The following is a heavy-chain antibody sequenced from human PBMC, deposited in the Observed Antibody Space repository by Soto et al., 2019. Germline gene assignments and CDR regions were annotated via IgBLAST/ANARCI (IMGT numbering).Heavy chain of an antibody. Sequence: GGSLRLSCAASGFTFSSYAMSWVRQAPGKGLEWVSAISGSGGSTYYADSVKGRFTISRDNSKNTLYLQMNSLRAEDTAVYYCAKVGNADYDYIWGSHPRLPYYMDVWGKGTTVTVSS. CDR2: ISGSGGST. CDR1: GFTFSSYA. D-gene: IGHD3-16*01. V-gene: IGHV3-23*01. J-gene: IGHJ6*03. CDR3: AKVGNADYDYIWGSHPRLPYYMDV.